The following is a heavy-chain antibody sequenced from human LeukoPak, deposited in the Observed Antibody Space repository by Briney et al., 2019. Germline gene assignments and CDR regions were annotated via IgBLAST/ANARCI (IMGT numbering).Heavy chain of an antibody. Sequence: PGGSLRLSCAASGFTFSNYWMSWARQAPGKGLEWVANIKYYGSEKYYADSVRGRFTISRDNAKNSLYLQMNSLRAEDTAVYYCASALPADHFVYWGQGTLVTVSS. CDR2: IKYYGSEK. V-gene: IGHV3-7*01. CDR1: GFTFSNYW. CDR3: ASALPADHFVY. J-gene: IGHJ4*02.